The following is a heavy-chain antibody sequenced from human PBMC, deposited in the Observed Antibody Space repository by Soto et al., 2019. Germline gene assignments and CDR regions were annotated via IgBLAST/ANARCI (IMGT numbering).Heavy chain of an antibody. Sequence: QVQLVQSGAEVKKPGSSVKVSCKASGGTFSSYAISWVRQAPGQGLEWMGGIIPILGTATYAQKFQGRVTSTADESTSTAYRELSSLRSEDTAVYYCARTDSSGYLPFAYWGQGTLVTVSS. V-gene: IGHV1-69*01. J-gene: IGHJ4*02. CDR2: IIPILGTA. CDR3: ARTDSSGYLPFAY. CDR1: GGTFSSYA. D-gene: IGHD3-22*01.